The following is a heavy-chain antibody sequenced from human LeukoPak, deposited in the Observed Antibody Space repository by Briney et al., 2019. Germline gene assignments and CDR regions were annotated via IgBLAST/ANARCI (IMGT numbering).Heavy chain of an antibody. V-gene: IGHV4-61*02. D-gene: IGHD4-17*01. CDR2: IYTSGST. CDR1: GGSISSGSYY. Sequence: SQTLSLTCTVSGGSISSGSYYWSWIRQPAGKGLEWIGRIYTSGSTNYNPSLKSRVTISVDTSKNQFSLKLSSVTAADTAVYYCARGISPVTTDPFDYWGQGTLVTVSS. J-gene: IGHJ4*02. CDR3: ARGISPVTTDPFDY.